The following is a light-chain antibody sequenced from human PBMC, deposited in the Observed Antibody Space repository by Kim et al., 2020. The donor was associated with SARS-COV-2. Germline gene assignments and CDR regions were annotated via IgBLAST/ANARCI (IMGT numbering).Light chain of an antibody. V-gene: IGLV3-21*04. Sequence: APGRTTMITRRQTNIGSECVHGHQQKPGQARVLVIYYDSDRPSGIPERFSGSNTGNTAPLPSSWIEAGYDAAYYCQVWDISSDHRVFGGGTQLTVL. CDR1: NIGSEC. J-gene: IGLJ3*02. CDR3: QVWDISSDHRV. CDR2: YDS.